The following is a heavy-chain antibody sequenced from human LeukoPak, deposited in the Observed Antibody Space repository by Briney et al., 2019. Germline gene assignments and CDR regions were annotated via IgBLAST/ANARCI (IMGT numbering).Heavy chain of an antibody. V-gene: IGHV3-23*01. D-gene: IGHD6-25*01. CDR3: AKGLSSARPYYFDY. J-gene: IGHJ4*02. Sequence: GGSLRLSCAASGFTFSSYVMSWVRQAPGKGLEWFSAITGNSDSTYYADSVKGRFTISRDNSKNTLYLQMNSLRVEDTAVYFCAKGLSSARPYYFDYWGQGTLVTVSS. CDR1: GFTFSSYV. CDR2: ITGNSDST.